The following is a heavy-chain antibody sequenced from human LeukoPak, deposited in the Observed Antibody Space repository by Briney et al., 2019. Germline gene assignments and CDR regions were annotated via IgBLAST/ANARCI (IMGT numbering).Heavy chain of an antibody. CDR1: GYTFTKYG. D-gene: IGHD2-21*01. J-gene: IGHJ3*01. CDR3: ARQSVISSRSPDDAFDL. V-gene: IGHV1-18*01. CDR2: VSGYNGNT. Sequence: ASVKVSCKXSGYTFTKYGISWVRQAPGQGLERMGWVSGYNGNTDYSQRLQGRVTMTTDTSASTAYMELRSLRSDDAAVYYCARQSVISSRSPDDAFDLWGQGTMATVSS.